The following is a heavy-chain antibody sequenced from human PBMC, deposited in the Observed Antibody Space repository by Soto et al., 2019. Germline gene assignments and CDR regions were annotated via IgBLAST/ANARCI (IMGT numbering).Heavy chain of an antibody. CDR1: GGSISSYY. D-gene: IGHD6-13*01. CDR2: IYYSGST. Sequence: PSETLSLTCTVSGGSISSYYWSWIRQPPGKGLEWIGYIYYSGSTNYNPSLKSRVTISVDTSKNQFSLKLSSVTAADTAVYYCARTIAAAGCLDVWGQGTTVTVS. J-gene: IGHJ6*02. CDR3: ARTIAAAGCLDV. V-gene: IGHV4-59*01.